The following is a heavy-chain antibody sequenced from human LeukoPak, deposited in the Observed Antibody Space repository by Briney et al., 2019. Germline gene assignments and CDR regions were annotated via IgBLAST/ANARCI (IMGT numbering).Heavy chain of an antibody. CDR2: ISWNSGST. D-gene: IGHD4-23*01. CDR3: TKAEGFFGGFYDH. Sequence: PGGSLRLSCAASGFTFDDYAMHWVRQAPGKGLEWISGISWNSGSTDFADSVKGRFIISRDNAKNSLYLQMNSLRPEDTALYYCTKAEGFFGGFYDHWGQGTLVTVSS. V-gene: IGHV3-9*01. CDR1: GFTFDDYA. J-gene: IGHJ5*02.